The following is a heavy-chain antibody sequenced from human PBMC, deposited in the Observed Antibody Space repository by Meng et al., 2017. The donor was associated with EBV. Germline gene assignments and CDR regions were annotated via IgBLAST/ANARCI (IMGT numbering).Heavy chain of an antibody. D-gene: IGHD6-6*01. CDR2: IYWDDDK. J-gene: IGHJ4*02. CDR1: GLSLGTRGVG. Sequence: SLKESGPTLVKPTQTLTLTCTFSGLSLGTRGVGVGWIRQPTVKALEWLALIYWDDDKRYSPSLKSRLTITKDTSKNQVVLTMTNMDPVDAATYYCAHIIAARPFDYWGQGTLVTVSS. V-gene: IGHV2-5*02. CDR3: AHIIAARPFDY.